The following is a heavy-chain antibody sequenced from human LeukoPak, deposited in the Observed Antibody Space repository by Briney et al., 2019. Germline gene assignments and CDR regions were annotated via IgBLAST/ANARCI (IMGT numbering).Heavy chain of an antibody. CDR3: ARPGTGMADLDS. CDR1: GYTFTDYY. J-gene: IGHJ4*02. D-gene: IGHD6-19*01. V-gene: IGHV1-2*02. Sequence: GASVKVSCKASGYTFTDYYMHWVRQAPGQGLEGMGWINLKSDVTNYAQKFQGRVTMTRDTSINTAYMELSRLRSDDTAVYYCARPGTGMADLDSWGQGTLVTVSS. CDR2: INLKSDVT.